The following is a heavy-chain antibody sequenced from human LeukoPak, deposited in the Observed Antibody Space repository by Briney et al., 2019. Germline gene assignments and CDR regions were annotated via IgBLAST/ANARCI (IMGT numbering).Heavy chain of an antibody. CDR3: ARGRTHYYDSSGYYARDY. V-gene: IGHV1-8*01. CDR2: MNPNSGNA. Sequence: ASVKVSCKASGYTFTSYDINWVRQATGRGLEWMGWMNPNSGNAGYAQKFQGRVTMTRNTSISTAYMELSSLRSEDTAVYYCARGRTHYYDSSGYYARDYWGQGTLVTVSS. J-gene: IGHJ4*02. CDR1: GYTFTSYD. D-gene: IGHD3-22*01.